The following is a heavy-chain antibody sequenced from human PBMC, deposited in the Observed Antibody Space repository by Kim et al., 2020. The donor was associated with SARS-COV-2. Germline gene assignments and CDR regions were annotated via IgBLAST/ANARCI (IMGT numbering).Heavy chain of an antibody. CDR1: GGSISSGGYY. J-gene: IGHJ6*02. V-gene: IGHV4-31*03. CDR2: IYYSGST. D-gene: IGHD6-19*01. Sequence: SETLSLTCTVSGGSISSGGYYWSWIRQHPGKGLEWIGYIYYSGSTYYNPSLKSRVTISVDTSKNQFSLKLSSVTAADTAVYYCASSPAYSSGWYYYGMDVWGQGTTVTVSS. CDR3: ASSPAYSSGWYYYGMDV.